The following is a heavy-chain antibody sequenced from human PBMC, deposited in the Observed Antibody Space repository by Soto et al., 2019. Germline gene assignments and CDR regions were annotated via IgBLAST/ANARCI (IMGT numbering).Heavy chain of an antibody. CDR2: IYSGGST. V-gene: IGHV3-66*01. CDR3: SRVVPDAFDI. D-gene: IGHD2-15*01. J-gene: IGHJ3*02. CDR1: GFTVSSNY. Sequence: EVQLVESGGGLVQPGGSLRLSCAASGFTVSSNYMSWVRQAPGKGLEWVSVIYSGGSTYYADSVKGRFTISRDSSKNTMYLQMNSLSAEDTAVYYCSRVVPDAFDIWGQGTMVTVSS.